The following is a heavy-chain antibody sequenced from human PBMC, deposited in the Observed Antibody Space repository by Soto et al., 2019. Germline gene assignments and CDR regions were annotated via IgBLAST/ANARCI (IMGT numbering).Heavy chain of an antibody. CDR1: GFTFSSYA. V-gene: IGHV3-23*01. J-gene: IGHJ3*02. Sequence: GESLKISCAASGFTFSSYAMSWVRQAPGKGLEWVSAISGSGGSTYYTDSVKGRFTISRDNSKNTLYLQMNSLRAEDTAVYYCAKEDFGGSDAFDIWGQGTMVTVSS. CDR3: AKEDFGGSDAFDI. D-gene: IGHD3-16*01. CDR2: ISGSGGST.